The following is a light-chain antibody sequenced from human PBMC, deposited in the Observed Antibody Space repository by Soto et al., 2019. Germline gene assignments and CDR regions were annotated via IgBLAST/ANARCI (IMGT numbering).Light chain of an antibody. J-gene: IGKJ1*01. V-gene: IGKV3-20*01. CDR2: GAS. CDR1: QSVSNNY. Sequence: GHMSLSTVDRATLYCRASQSVSNNYFAWYQQKPGQAPRLLIYGASNRATGIPDRFSGSGSGTDFTLTISRLEPEDFAVYYCQQYGSSGTFGQGTKVDIK. CDR3: QQYGSSGT.